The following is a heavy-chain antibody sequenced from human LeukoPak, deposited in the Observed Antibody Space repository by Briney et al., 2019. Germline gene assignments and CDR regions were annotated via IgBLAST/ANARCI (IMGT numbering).Heavy chain of an antibody. D-gene: IGHD6-19*01. V-gene: IGHV6-1*01. CDR1: GDSVSSNSAA. J-gene: IGHJ5*02. CDR3: ARSTALAGDDWVDP. CDR2: TVYRSKWYY. Sequence: SQTLSLTCAISGDSVSSNSAAWNWIRQSPSRGLEWLGRTVYRSKWYYDYAGSVQGRITINADTSKNQFSLHLNSATPEDTAVYYCARSTALAGDDWVDPWSQGTLVTVSS.